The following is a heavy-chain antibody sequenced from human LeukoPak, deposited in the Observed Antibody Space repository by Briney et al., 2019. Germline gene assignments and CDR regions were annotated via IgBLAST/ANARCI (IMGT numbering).Heavy chain of an antibody. CDR3: ARDYDYEDAGGFDY. Sequence: PGGSLRLSCVASGFKFSTYWMSWVRQAPGKGLEWVANIKQDGSDKYYVDSVKGRFTISRDNTKNSLYLQMNSLRAEDTAVYYCARDYDYEDAGGFDYWGQGTLVTVSS. V-gene: IGHV3-7*01. CDR2: IKQDGSDK. CDR1: GFKFSTYW. J-gene: IGHJ4*02. D-gene: IGHD3-22*01.